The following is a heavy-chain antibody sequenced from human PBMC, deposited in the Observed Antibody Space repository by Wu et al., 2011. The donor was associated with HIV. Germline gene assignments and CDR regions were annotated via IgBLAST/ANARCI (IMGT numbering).Heavy chain of an antibody. CDR3: ASVRCHVDHCYFPLLGTAFDI. CDR2: INGYNGNS. V-gene: IGHV1-18*01. D-gene: IGHD2-15*01. J-gene: IGHJ3*02. CDR1: GKGFPTSI. Sequence: QLVQSGDEVKKPGASVKVSCKASGKGFPTSIVTWVRQAPGQGLEWLGWINGYNGNSRYRQNFQDRVSMSTDSATTTAYMELRSLRSDDTAVYYCASVRCHVDHCYFPLLGTAFDIWGQGTMVTVSS.